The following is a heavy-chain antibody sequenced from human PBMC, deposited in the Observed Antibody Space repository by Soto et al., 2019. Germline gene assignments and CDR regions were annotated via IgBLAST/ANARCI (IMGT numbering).Heavy chain of an antibody. J-gene: IGHJ2*01. V-gene: IGHV3-33*05. CDR2: ISDDGRDK. CDR3: ARDHGSGFYPHSEYFDI. Sequence: LMESGGGVVQPGRSLGLSCATSGLVFSDFGMPWVRRAPGRGREWVAFISDDGRDKKYADSVNGRFTISRDNSRNTLSLQMDSLRPEDTAMFYCARDHGSGFYPHSEYFDIWGRGTKVTVSS. D-gene: IGHD3-10*01. CDR1: GLVFSDFG.